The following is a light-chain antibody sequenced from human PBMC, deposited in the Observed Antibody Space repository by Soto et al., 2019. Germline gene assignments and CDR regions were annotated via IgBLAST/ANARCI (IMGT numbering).Light chain of an antibody. J-gene: IGKJ2*01. CDR2: AAT. V-gene: IGKV1-39*01. CDR1: QSIHNY. Sequence: DIQMTQSPSSLSASLGDRVTITCRASQSIHNYLNWYQQEEGKAPKLLIYAATSLQSGVPSRFSGSGSGTEFTLTISSLQPGDCATYYCQQSYNSPYTFGLGTKLEIK. CDR3: QQSYNSPYT.